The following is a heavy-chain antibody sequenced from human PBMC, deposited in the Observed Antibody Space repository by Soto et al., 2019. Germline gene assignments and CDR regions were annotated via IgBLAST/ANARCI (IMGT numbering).Heavy chain of an antibody. D-gene: IGHD4-17*01. CDR1: RFTLSDHY. V-gene: IGHV3-72*01. J-gene: IGHJ4*02. Sequence: GSLRLSCAASRFTLSDHYVDGVLQTPVKGPEWIARTRNKVYGHTTEYAASVKDRFGISRDDSKNSLYLQMNSLETEDTAVYYCTSSRGDYRSFEYWGQGTLVTVSS. CDR3: TSSRGDYRSFEY. CDR2: TRNKVYGHTT.